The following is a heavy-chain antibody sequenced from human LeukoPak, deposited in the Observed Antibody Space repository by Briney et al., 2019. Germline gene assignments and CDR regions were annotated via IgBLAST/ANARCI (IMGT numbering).Heavy chain of an antibody. CDR3: AKASHYTYYFDY. CDR1: GFTFSSYS. D-gene: IGHD3-3*01. J-gene: IGHJ4*02. V-gene: IGHV3-21*04. Sequence: GGSLRLSCAASGFTFSSYSMNWVRQAPGKGLEWVSSISSSSGYIYYADSVKGRFTISRDNAKNSLYLQMNSLRAEDTAVYYCAKASHYTYYFDYWGQGTLVTVSS. CDR2: ISSSSGYI.